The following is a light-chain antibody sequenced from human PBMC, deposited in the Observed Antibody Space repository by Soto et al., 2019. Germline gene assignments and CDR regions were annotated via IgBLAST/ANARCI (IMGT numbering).Light chain of an antibody. V-gene: IGKV1-39*01. J-gene: IGKJ1*01. Sequence: IQMTQSPSSLSASVGDRVAITCRASQGISRYLNWYVHKPGKAPELLIYAASSLKSGVPSRFSGSGSGTDFTLTISSLQPEDFATYYCQQSSSTPLTFGRGTTVEVK. CDR2: AAS. CDR1: QGISRY. CDR3: QQSSSTPLT.